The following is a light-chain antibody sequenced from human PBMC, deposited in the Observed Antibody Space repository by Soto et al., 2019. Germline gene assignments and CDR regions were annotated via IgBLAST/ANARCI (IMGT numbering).Light chain of an antibody. Sequence: EIVLSPSPGTLSLSPGERATLSCRASQSVPSKYLAWYQQNPGQAPRLLIYDASNRATGIPARFSGSGSGTDFTLTISSLEPEDFAVYYCQQRSNWPLTFGGGTKVDIK. CDR3: QQRSNWPLT. CDR2: DAS. CDR1: QSVPSKY. V-gene: IGKV3-11*01. J-gene: IGKJ4*01.